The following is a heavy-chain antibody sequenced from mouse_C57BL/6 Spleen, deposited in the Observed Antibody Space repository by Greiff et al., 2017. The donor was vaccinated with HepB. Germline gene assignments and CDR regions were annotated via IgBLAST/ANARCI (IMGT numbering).Heavy chain of an antibody. CDR3: ARDYGSSFYFDY. D-gene: IGHD1-1*01. J-gene: IGHJ2*01. V-gene: IGHV5-17*01. CDR2: ISSGSSTI. CDR1: GFTFSDYG. Sequence: EVQLKESGGGLVKPGGSLKLSCAASGFTFSDYGVHWVRQAPEKGLEWVAYISSGSSTIYYADTVKGRFTISRDNAKNTLFLQMTSLRSEDTAMYYCARDYGSSFYFDYWGQGTTLTVSS.